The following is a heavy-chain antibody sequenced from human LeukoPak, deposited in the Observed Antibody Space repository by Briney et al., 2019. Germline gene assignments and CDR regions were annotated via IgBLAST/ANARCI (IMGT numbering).Heavy chain of an antibody. CDR1: CGSFSGYY. CDR3: ARGFVVIRYFDY. D-gene: IGHD3-22*01. J-gene: IGHJ4*02. V-gene: IGHV4-34*01. CDR2: INHSGGT. Sequence: SETLSLARAVYCGSFSGYYWSWIRQPPGKGLVWIGEINHSGGTNYNPSLKSRVTISVDTSKNQFSLKLISVTAADTAVYYCARGFVVIRYFDYWGQGTLVTVSS.